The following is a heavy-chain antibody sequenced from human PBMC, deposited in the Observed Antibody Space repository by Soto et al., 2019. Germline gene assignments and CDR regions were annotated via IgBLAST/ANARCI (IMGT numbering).Heavy chain of an antibody. D-gene: IGHD3-22*01. CDR2: FDPEDGET. V-gene: IGHV1-24*01. CDR1: GYTLTELS. CDR3: ASPERGYYDSSGYYAY. Sequence: GASVKVSCKVSGYTLTELSMHWVRQAPGKGLEWMGGFDPEDGETIYAQKFQGRVTMTEDTSTDTAYMELSSLRSEDTAVYYCASPERGYYDSSGYYAYWGQGTLVTVSS. J-gene: IGHJ4*02.